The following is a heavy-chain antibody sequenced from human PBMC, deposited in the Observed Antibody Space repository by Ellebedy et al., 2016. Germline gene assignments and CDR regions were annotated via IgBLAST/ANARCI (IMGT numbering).Heavy chain of an antibody. Sequence: GGSLRLXXAVSGFTFSGSAIHWVRQASGKGLEWVGHIRGKANNYATEYAASVKGRFIISRDESENTAYLQMNSLKTEDTALYYCTRRYDSRSYHGDFDFWGQGTLVTVSS. CDR2: IRGKANNYAT. D-gene: IGHD3-22*01. CDR3: TRRYDSRSYHGDFDF. J-gene: IGHJ4*02. CDR1: GFTFSGSA. V-gene: IGHV3-73*01.